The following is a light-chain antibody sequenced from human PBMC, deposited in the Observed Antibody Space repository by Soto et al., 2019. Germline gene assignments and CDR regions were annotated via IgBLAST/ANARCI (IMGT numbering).Light chain of an antibody. CDR1: SSDVGSYNL. Sequence: QSVLTQPASVSGSPGQSITISCTGTSSDVGSYNLVSWYQQHPGKAPKLMIYEGSKRPSGVSNRFSGSKSGNTASLTISGLQAEDEADYYCRSYAGSSPQVVFGGGTQLTVL. J-gene: IGLJ2*01. CDR3: RSYAGSSPQVV. V-gene: IGLV2-23*01. CDR2: EGS.